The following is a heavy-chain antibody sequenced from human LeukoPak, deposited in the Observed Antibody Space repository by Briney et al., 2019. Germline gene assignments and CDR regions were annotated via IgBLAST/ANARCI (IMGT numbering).Heavy chain of an antibody. CDR1: GFTFSSYS. CDR3: AKYSRYSGYEPPYDY. CDR2: ISSSSSTI. Sequence: PGGSLRLSCAASGFTFSSYSMNWVRQAPGKGLEWVSYISSSSSTIYYADSVKGRFTISRDNAKNSLYLQMNSLRAEDTAVYYCAKYSRYSGYEPPYDYWGQGTLVTVSS. J-gene: IGHJ4*02. D-gene: IGHD5-12*01. V-gene: IGHV3-48*01.